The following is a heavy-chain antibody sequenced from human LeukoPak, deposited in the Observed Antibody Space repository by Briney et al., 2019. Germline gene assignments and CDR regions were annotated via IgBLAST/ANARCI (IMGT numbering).Heavy chain of an antibody. D-gene: IGHD3-10*01. CDR2: IYYSGNT. Sequence: SETLSLTCTVSGGSISSGSYYWGWIRQPPGKGLEWIGSIYYSGNTYYNPSLKSRVTLSLDTSKNQFSLKLSSVTAADTAVFYCARVPIIRGVIEDWGQGTLVSVSS. J-gene: IGHJ4*02. CDR1: GGSISSGSYY. V-gene: IGHV4-39*07. CDR3: ARVPIIRGVIED.